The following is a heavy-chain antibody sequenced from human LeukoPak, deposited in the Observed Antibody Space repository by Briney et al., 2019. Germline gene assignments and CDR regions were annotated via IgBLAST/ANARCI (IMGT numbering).Heavy chain of an antibody. D-gene: IGHD5-12*01. CDR2: IKQDGSER. V-gene: IGHV3-7*01. Sequence: GGSLRLSCAASGFSMSGYWMSWVRQAPGKGLEWVANIKQDGSERHYADSVKGRFTISKDNAQNSLYLQMNSLRAEETAVYYCARVFGAYDSIDCWGQGTLVTVS. CDR3: ARVFGAYDSIDC. CDR1: GFSMSGYW. J-gene: IGHJ4*02.